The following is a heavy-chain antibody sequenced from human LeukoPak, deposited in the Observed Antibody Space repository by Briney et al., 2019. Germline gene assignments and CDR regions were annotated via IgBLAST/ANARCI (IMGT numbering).Heavy chain of an antibody. Sequence: SETLSLTCAVYGGPFSGYYWSWIRQPPGKGLEWIGEINHSGSTNYNPSLKSRVTISVDTSKNQFSLKLSSVTAADTAVYYCARRAAAGRRPYWFDPWGQGTLVTVSS. D-gene: IGHD6-13*01. CDR1: GGPFSGYY. CDR3: ARRAAAGRRPYWFDP. V-gene: IGHV4-34*01. J-gene: IGHJ5*02. CDR2: INHSGST.